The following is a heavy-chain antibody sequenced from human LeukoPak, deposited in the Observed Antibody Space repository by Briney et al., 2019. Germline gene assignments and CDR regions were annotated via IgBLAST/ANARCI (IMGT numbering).Heavy chain of an antibody. J-gene: IGHJ4*02. CDR3: AKDRVGSVGATGGALDY. CDR1: GFTFDDYA. Sequence: GGSLRLSCAASGFTFDDYAMHWVRQAPGKGLGWVSGISWNSGSIGYADSVKGRFTISRDNAKNSLYLQMNSLRAEDTALYYCAKDRVGSVGATGGALDYWGQGTLVTVSS. D-gene: IGHD1-26*01. V-gene: IGHV3-9*01. CDR2: ISWNSGSI.